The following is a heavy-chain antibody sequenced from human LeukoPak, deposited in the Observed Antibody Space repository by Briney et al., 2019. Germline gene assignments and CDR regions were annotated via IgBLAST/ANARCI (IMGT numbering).Heavy chain of an antibody. D-gene: IGHD6-13*01. V-gene: IGHV1-2*02. Sequence: APVKVSCKASGYIFTDYYMHWVRQAPGQGLEWMGWINPNSGDTNYAQKFQGRVTMTRDTSISTAYMELSRLRSDDTAVYYCARGSGYSSSWYYWFDPWGQGTLVTVSS. CDR3: ARGSGYSSSWYYWFDP. CDR2: INPNSGDT. J-gene: IGHJ5*02. CDR1: GYIFTDYY.